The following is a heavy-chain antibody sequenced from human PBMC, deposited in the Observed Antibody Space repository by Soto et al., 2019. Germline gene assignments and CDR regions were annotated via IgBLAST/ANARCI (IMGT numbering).Heavy chain of an antibody. CDR2: IKSKTDGGTT. CDR1: GFTFSNAW. J-gene: IGHJ4*02. D-gene: IGHD2-21*02. V-gene: IGHV3-15*07. CDR3: TTAAAYCGGDCYEIDY. Sequence: GGSLRLSCAASGFTFSNAWMNWVRQAPGKGLEWVGRIKSKTDGGTTDYAAPVKGRFTISRDDSKNTLYLQMNSLKTEDTAAYYCTTAAAYCGGDCYEIDYWGQGTLVTVSS.